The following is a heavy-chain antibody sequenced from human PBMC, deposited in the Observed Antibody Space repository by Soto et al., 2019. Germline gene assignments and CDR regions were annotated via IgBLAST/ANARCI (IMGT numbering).Heavy chain of an antibody. J-gene: IGHJ4*02. CDR3: TKGGIPRRYNIPKVDFDY. Sequence: GGSLRLSCAASGFIFSNYAMSWVRQAPGKGLEWVSAISGSGATTYYPDSVKGRFTISRDNSKNTLHLQMNSLRAEDTAVYYCTKGGIPRRYNIPKVDFDYWGQGSLVTVSS. CDR1: GFIFSNYA. D-gene: IGHD1-1*01. V-gene: IGHV3-23*01. CDR2: ISGSGATT.